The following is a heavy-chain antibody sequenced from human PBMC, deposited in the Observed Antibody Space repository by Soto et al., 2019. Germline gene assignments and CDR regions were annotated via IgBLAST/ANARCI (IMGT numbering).Heavy chain of an antibody. J-gene: IGHJ4*02. CDR1: GGSISSYY. D-gene: IGHD6-6*01. CDR3: ARSIAARPMGYFDY. Sequence: SETLSLTCTVSGGSISSYYWSWIRQPPGKGLEWIGYIYYSGSTNYNPSLKSRVTISVDTSKNQFSLKLSSVTAADMAVYYCARSIAARPMGYFDYWGQGTLVTVSS. V-gene: IGHV4-59*01. CDR2: IYYSGST.